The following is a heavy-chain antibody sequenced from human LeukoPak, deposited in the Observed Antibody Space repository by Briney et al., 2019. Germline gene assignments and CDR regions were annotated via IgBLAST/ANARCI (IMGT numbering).Heavy chain of an antibody. CDR1: GYTFTSYY. J-gene: IGHJ4*02. V-gene: IGHV1-46*01. D-gene: IGHD1-1*01. Sequence: ASVKVSCKASGYTFTSYYMHWVRQAPGQGLEWMGIINPSGGSTIYAQKFQGRVTMTEDTSTDTAYMELSSLRSEDTAVYYCATGAYYFDYWGQGTLVTVSS. CDR2: INPSGGST. CDR3: ATGAYYFDY.